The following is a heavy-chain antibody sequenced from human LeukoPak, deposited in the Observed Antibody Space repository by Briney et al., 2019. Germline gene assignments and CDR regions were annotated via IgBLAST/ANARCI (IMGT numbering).Heavy chain of an antibody. CDR1: GHTFTGYY. D-gene: IGHD2-2*01. J-gene: IGHJ4*02. CDR2: INPHSGGT. CDR3: ARDVGEYCSSTNCYASHY. V-gene: IGHV1-2*02. Sequence: PWASVKVSCKASGHTFTGYYIHWVRQAPGQGLEWMGWINPHSGGTNYAQKFQGGVTMTRDTSITTAYMELSSLRSDDTAVYYCARDVGEYCSSTNCYASHYWGQGTLVTVSS.